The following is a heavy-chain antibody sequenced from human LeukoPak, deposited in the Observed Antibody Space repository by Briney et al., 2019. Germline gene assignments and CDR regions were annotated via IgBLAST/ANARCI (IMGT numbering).Heavy chain of an antibody. D-gene: IGHD2-21*02. V-gene: IGHV1-24*01. Sequence: ASVKVSCRVSGYTLTALSMHWVRQAPGKGLEWMGGFDPDTVETIYAQKFQGRVTMTRDTSTSTVYMELSSLRSEDTAVYYCARKGLPDYWGQGTMVTVSS. CDR3: ARKGLPDY. J-gene: IGHJ4*02. CDR2: FDPDTVET. CDR1: GYTLTALS.